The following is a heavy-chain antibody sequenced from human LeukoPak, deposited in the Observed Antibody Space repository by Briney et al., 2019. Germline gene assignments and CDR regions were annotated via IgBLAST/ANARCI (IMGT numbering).Heavy chain of an antibody. J-gene: IGHJ4*02. V-gene: IGHV3-53*04. D-gene: IGHD2-15*01. CDR3: ASHVVVVAGEREREREDY. CDR1: GFTLSSNY. CDR2: IYSGGST. Sequence: GGSLRLSCTASGFTLSSNYMSWVRQAPGKGLEWVSVIYSGGSTYYADSVKGRFTISRHNSKNTLYLQMNSLRAEDTAVYYCASHVVVVAGEREREREDYWGQGTLVTVSS.